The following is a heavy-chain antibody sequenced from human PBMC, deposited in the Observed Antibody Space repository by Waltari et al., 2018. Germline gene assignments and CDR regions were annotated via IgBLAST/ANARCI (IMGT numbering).Heavy chain of an antibody. V-gene: IGHV5-51*01. Sequence: EVPLVQSGAEVKKPGESLKISCKASGFSFTSYWIGWVRQMPGKGLEWVGSFRPGASAASYRPSVQGQVTISPDKSLSTAYLQWTSLKASDSAIYYCARASAFRDYYNVLTGYDPFDSWGQGTLVSVSS. CDR3: ARASAFRDYYNVLTGYDPFDS. D-gene: IGHD3-9*01. J-gene: IGHJ4*02. CDR2: FRPGASAA. CDR1: GFSFTSYW.